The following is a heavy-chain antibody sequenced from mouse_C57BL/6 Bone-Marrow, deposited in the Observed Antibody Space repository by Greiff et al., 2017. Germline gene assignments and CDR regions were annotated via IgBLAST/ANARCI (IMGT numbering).Heavy chain of an antibody. Sequence: VQLQQSGPELVKPGASVKISCKASGYAFSSSWMNWVKQRPGKGLEWIGRIYPGDGDTNYNGKFKGKATLTADKSSSTAYMQLSSLTSEDSAVYFCARSGRGAAQVGDYWGQGTTLTVSS. CDR2: IYPGDGDT. J-gene: IGHJ2*01. CDR3: ARSGRGAAQVGDY. D-gene: IGHD3-2*02. V-gene: IGHV1-82*01. CDR1: GYAFSSSW.